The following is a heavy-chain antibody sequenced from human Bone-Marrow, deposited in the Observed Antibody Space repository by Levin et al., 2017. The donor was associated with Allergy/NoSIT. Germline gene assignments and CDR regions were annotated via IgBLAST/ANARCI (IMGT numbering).Heavy chain of an antibody. CDR1: GGSISSGGYY. Sequence: LRLSCTVSGGSISSGGYYWSWIRQHPGKGLEWIGYIYYSGSTYYNPSLKSRVTISVDTSKNQFSLKLSSVTAADTAVYYCARVKAVAGTPGWFDPWGQGTLVTVSS. CDR3: ARVKAVAGTPGWFDP. CDR2: IYYSGST. V-gene: IGHV4-31*03. D-gene: IGHD6-19*01. J-gene: IGHJ5*02.